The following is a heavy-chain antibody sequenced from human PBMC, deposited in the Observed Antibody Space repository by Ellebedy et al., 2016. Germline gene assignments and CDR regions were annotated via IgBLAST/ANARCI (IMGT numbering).Heavy chain of an antibody. CDR1: GGSISSSNSY. CDR3: ARVRGYDFLSGSHAKAAPDY. V-gene: IGHV4-39*07. CDR2: IHYSGNT. Sequence: SETLFLTCSVSGGSISSSNSYWGWTRQSPGKGLQWIGSIHYSGNTNYNPSLKSRIFMSVDTSKNQFSLKLSSVTAADTAFYYCARVRGYDFLSGSHAKAAPDYWGQGILVTVSS. J-gene: IGHJ4*02. D-gene: IGHD3-3*01.